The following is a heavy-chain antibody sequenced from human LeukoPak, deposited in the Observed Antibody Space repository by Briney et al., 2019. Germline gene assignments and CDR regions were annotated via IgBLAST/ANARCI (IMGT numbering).Heavy chain of an antibody. J-gene: IGHJ6*02. CDR1: GFTFSSYW. Sequence: SGGSLRLSCAASGFTFSSYWMHWVRQAPGKGLVWVSRINSDGSSTSYADSVKGRFTISRDNAKNTLYLQMNSLRAEDTAVYYCARDRRTTAQGYYYYGMDVWGQGTTVTVSS. D-gene: IGHD2/OR15-2a*01. V-gene: IGHV3-74*01. CDR2: INSDGSST. CDR3: ARDRRTTAQGYYYYGMDV.